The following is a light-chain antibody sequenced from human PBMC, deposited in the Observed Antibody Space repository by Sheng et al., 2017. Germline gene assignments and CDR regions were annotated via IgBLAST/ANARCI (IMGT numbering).Light chain of an antibody. CDR3: ALFMSSGIWI. CDR1: SGSVSTSYC. Sequence: QTVVTQEPSFSVSPGGTVTLTCGLTSGSVSTSYCSSWYQQTPGQAPRTLIYNTNTRSSGVPIASLAPSLGTKLPSPSRGPEADDESDYYCALFMSSGIWIFGGGTKLTVL. J-gene: IGLJ2*01. CDR2: NTN. V-gene: IGLV8-61*01.